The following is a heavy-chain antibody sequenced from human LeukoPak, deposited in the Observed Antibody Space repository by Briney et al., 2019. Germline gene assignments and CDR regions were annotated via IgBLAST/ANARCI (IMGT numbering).Heavy chain of an antibody. J-gene: IGHJ4*02. Sequence: ASVKVSCKASGYTLSGYYMHWVRQAPGQGLEWMGWINPNSGATNYAQKFQGRVTMTRDTSISTAYMELSRLRSDDTAVYYCARDSGSYRSFDYWGQGTLVTVSS. CDR1: GYTLSGYY. V-gene: IGHV1-2*02. CDR3: ARDSGSYRSFDY. D-gene: IGHD3-10*01. CDR2: INPNSGAT.